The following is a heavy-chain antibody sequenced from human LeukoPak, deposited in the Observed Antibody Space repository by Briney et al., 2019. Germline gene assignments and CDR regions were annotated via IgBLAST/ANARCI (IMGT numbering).Heavy chain of an antibody. J-gene: IGHJ2*01. V-gene: IGHV3-23*01. CDR3: AKVTMAAYWYIDL. CDR2: ISFSGGST. CDR1: GFTFSSHA. D-gene: IGHD2-8*01. Sequence: HPGGSLRLSCAASGFTFSSHALSWVRQAPGKGLGWVSGISFSGGSTYYADSVKGRFTISGDNSQNTLYLQMNSLRAEDTAEYYCAKVTMAAYWYIDLWGRGTLVTVSS.